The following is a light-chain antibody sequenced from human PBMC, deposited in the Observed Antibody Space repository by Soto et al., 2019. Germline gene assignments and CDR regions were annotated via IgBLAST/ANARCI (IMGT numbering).Light chain of an antibody. V-gene: IGLV2-23*02. Sequence: QSVLPQPAFVFGSPGQSITISCTGTGSDVGSYNLVSWYQQLPGKAPKLIIYEVSKRPSGVSNRFSGSKSGNTASLTISGLQAEDEADYYCCSWAGSNTFYFFGTGTKVTVL. CDR2: EVS. CDR3: CSWAGSNTFYF. J-gene: IGLJ1*01. CDR1: GSDVGSYNL.